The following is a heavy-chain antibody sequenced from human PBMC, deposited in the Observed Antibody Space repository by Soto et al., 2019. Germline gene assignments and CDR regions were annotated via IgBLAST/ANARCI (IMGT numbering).Heavy chain of an antibody. J-gene: IGHJ5*02. V-gene: IGHV3-48*01. D-gene: IGHD3-10*01. CDR3: ARDDAAGWFDP. CDR2: ISSSSSTI. Sequence: GGSLRLSCAAAGLTFRSYGRNWVRQAPGKGLEWVSYISSSSSTIYYADSVKGRFTISRDNAKNSLYLQMNSLRAEDTAVYYCARDDAAGWFDPWGQGTLVTVSS. CDR1: GLTFRSYG.